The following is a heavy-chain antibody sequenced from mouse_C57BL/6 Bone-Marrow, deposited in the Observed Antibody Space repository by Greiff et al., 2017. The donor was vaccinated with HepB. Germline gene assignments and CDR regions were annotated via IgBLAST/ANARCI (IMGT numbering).Heavy chain of an antibody. V-gene: IGHV1-9*01. D-gene: IGHD1-1*01. Sequence: QVQLQQSGAELMKPGASVKLSCKATGYTFTGYWIEWVKQRPGHGLEWIGEILPGSGSTNYNEKFKGKATFTSDTSSNTAYMQLSSLTTEDSAIYYCARTHRVYYCGSSSFFDYWGQGTTLTVSS. CDR1: GYTFTGYW. CDR3: ARTHRVYYCGSSSFFDY. CDR2: ILPGSGST. J-gene: IGHJ2*01.